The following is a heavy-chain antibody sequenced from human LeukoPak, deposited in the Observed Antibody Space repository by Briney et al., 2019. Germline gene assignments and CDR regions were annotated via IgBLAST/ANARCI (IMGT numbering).Heavy chain of an antibody. D-gene: IGHD3-22*01. V-gene: IGHV4-4*07. CDR2: IYTSGST. CDR1: GGSFSSYS. CDR3: ARASSGSYYYFDY. J-gene: IGHJ4*02. Sequence: SETLSLTCTASGGSFSSYSWNWIRQPAGKGLECIGRIYTSGSTNYNPSLKSRVTMSVDTSQNQFSLKLSSVTAADTAIYYCARASSGSYYYFDYWGQGTLVTVSS.